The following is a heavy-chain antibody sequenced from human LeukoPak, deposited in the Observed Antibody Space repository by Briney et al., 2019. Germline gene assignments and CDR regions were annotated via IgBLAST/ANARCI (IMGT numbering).Heavy chain of an antibody. V-gene: IGHV3-43D*03. CDR1: GFTFDDYA. Sequence: GGSLRLSCAASGFTFDDYAMHWVRQAPGKGLEWVSLITWDAGSTYYADSVKGRFTISRDNSKNSLYLQMNSLRAEDTALYYCAKDHAYCSGGSCYSSPDYWGQGTLVTVSS. CDR2: ITWDAGST. J-gene: IGHJ4*02. D-gene: IGHD2-15*01. CDR3: AKDHAYCSGGSCYSSPDY.